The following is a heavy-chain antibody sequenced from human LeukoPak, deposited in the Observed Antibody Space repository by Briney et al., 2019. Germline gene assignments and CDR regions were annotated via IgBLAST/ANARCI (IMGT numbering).Heavy chain of an antibody. V-gene: IGHV3-23*01. CDR3: AKDGGKAYYYGMDV. J-gene: IGHJ6*02. CDR1: GLTFSSYA. CDR2: ISGSGGST. Sequence: GGPVRLLCAASGLTFSSYAMIGVRQAPGKGLEWVSAISGSGGSTYYADSVKGRFTISRDNSKNTLYLQMNSLRAEDTAVYYCAKDGGKAYYYGMDVWGQGTTVTVSS. D-gene: IGHD3-16*01.